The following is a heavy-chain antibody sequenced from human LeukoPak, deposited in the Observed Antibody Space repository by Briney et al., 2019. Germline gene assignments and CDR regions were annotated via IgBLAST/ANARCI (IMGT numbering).Heavy chain of an antibody. J-gene: IGHJ4*02. Sequence: SETLSLTCAVYGGSFSGYYWSWIRQPPGKGLEWIGEINHSGSTNYNPSLKSRVTISVDTSKNQFSLKPSSVTAADTAVYYCARGSIVVAGVEMYYFDYWGQGTLVTVSS. CDR1: GGSFSGYY. V-gene: IGHV4-34*01. CDR3: ARGSIVVAGVEMYYFDY. CDR2: INHSGST. D-gene: IGHD6-19*01.